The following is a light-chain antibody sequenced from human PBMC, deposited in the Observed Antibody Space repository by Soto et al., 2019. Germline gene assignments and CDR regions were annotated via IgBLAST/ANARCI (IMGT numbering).Light chain of an antibody. CDR3: QQTYSPPSIT. CDR1: QTINTS. CDR2: GAS. V-gene: IGKV1-39*01. J-gene: IGKJ5*01. Sequence: DIQMTQSPSSLSASVGDRVTITCRASQTINTSLNWYQQQPGKAPKLLLYGASSLQRGVPSRFSGSGSGSDFTLSISSLQPEDFATYYCQQTYSPPSITVGQGTRLDIK.